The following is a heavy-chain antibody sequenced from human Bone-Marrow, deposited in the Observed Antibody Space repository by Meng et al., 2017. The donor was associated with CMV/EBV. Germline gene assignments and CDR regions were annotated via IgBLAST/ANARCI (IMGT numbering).Heavy chain of an antibody. D-gene: IGHD4-11*01. CDR2: ISYDGSNK. Sequence: GGSLRLSCAVSGFTFSSYAMHWVRQAPGKGLEWVAVISYDGSNKYYADSVKGRFTISRDNSKNTLYLQMNSLRAEDTAVYYCARRLHYFDYWGQGTRVTGSS. CDR1: GFTFSSYA. CDR3: ARRLHYFDY. J-gene: IGHJ4*02. V-gene: IGHV3-30-3*02.